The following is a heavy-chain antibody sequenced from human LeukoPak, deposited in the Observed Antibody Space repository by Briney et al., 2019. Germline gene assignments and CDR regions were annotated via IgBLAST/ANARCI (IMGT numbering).Heavy chain of an antibody. CDR2: IHPNSGGT. J-gene: IGHJ1*01. D-gene: IGHD6-19*01. CDR3: ARLAAVPG. V-gene: IGHV1-2*02. CDR1: GYTFTDYY. Sequence: ASVKVSCKASGYTFTDYYLHWVRQAPGQGLEWMGWIHPNSGGTNYAQKFQGRVAMTRDTSISTAYMELSSLRSDDTAVYYCARLAAVPGWGQGTLVTVSS.